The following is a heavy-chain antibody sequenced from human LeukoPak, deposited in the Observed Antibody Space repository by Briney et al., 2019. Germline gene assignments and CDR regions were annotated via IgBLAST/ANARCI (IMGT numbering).Heavy chain of an antibody. Sequence: GGSLRLSCAASGFTFSSYDMHWVRQATGKGLEWVSAIGTAGDTYYSGSVKGRFTISRENAKNSLYLQVNSLRAGDTAVYYCARGEDPKRYYYYGMDVWGQGTTVTVSS. CDR2: IGTAGDT. J-gene: IGHJ6*02. CDR1: GFTFSSYD. V-gene: IGHV3-13*01. CDR3: ARGEDPKRYYYYGMDV.